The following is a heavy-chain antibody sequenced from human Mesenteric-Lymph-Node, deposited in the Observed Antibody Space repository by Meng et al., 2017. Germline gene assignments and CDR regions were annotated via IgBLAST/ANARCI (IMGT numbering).Heavy chain of an antibody. Sequence: QGQLQQWGAGLLKPSETLSLTFAVYGGSFSGYYWSWIRQPPGKGLEWIGEINHSGSTNYNPSLKSRVTISVDESKNQFSLRLSSVTAADTAVYYCARVGAYCGGDCYHPRWGQGTLVTVSS. V-gene: IGHV4-34*01. CDR1: GGSFSGYY. D-gene: IGHD2-21*02. CDR2: INHSGST. J-gene: IGHJ4*02. CDR3: ARVGAYCGGDCYHPR.